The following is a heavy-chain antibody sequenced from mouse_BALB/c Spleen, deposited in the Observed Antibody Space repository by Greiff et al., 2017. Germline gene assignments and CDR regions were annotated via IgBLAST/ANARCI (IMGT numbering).Heavy chain of an antibody. J-gene: IGHJ4*01. Sequence: QVQLQQSGPELVRPGVSVKISCKGSSYTFTDYAMHWVKQSHAKSLEWIGVISTYYGNTNYNQKFKCKATMTVDKSSSTAYMELARLTSEDSAVYYCARGTVYAMDYWGQGTSVTVSS. V-gene: IGHV1-67*01. CDR3: ARGTVYAMDY. D-gene: IGHD1-1*01. CDR2: ISTYYGNT. CDR1: SYTFTDYA.